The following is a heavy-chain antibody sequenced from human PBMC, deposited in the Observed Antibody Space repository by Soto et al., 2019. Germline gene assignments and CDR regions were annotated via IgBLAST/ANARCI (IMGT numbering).Heavy chain of an antibody. J-gene: IGHJ3*02. CDR1: GLPFSCHG. CDR2: INTDGGSS. CDR3: AREAGYCSRTSCYRRAFDT. Sequence: GGSLRVSCAAAGLPFSCHGRHWVRHVPGKGLEWVSRINTDGGSSAYADSVKGRFSISRDNAKNTLYLQMNGLRAEDTAVYYCAREAGYCSRTSCYRRAFDTWGQGTTVTVSS. D-gene: IGHD2-2*01. V-gene: IGHV3-74*03.